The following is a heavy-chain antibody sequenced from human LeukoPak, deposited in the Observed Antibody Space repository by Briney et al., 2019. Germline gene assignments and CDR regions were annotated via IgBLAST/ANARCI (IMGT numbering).Heavy chain of an antibody. J-gene: IGHJ6*03. Sequence: ASVKVSCKASGYTFTSYDINWVRQATGQGREWMGWMNPNSGNTGYAQKFQGRVTITRNTSISTAYMELSSLRSEDTAVYYCARGNVLRFFLTPTYYYYMDVWGKGTTVTVSS. D-gene: IGHD3-3*01. CDR1: GYTFTSYD. CDR3: ARGNVLRFFLTPTYYYYMDV. V-gene: IGHV1-8*03. CDR2: MNPNSGNT.